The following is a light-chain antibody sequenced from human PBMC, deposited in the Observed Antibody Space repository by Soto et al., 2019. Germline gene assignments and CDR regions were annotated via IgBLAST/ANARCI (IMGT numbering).Light chain of an antibody. CDR1: QTVLSSSNNLKY. J-gene: IGKJ3*01. Sequence: DIVMTQSPDSLAVSLGERATINCKSSQTVLSSSNNLKYLAWYQQKPGQPPKLLIYWASTRDSGVPDRFSGSGSGTDFTLTIRNLQAEDVAVYYCQQYYITPRTFGPGTKVDIK. V-gene: IGKV4-1*01. CDR3: QQYYITPRT. CDR2: WAS.